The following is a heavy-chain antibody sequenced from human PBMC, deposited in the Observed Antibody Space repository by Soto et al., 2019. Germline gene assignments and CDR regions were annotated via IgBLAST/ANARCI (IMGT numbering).Heavy chain of an antibody. V-gene: IGHV3-7*05. CDR3: ARSQPYDYGDYGDASTPGDRRGAGDY. CDR1: GFTFSSYW. D-gene: IGHD4-17*01. J-gene: IGHJ4*02. CDR2: IKQDGSEK. Sequence: PGGSLRLSCAASGFTFSSYWMSWVRQAPGKGLEWVANIKQDGSEKYYVDSVKGRFTISRDNAKNSLYLQMNSLRAEDTAVYYCARSQPYDYGDYGDASTPGDRRGAGDYWGQGTLVTVSS.